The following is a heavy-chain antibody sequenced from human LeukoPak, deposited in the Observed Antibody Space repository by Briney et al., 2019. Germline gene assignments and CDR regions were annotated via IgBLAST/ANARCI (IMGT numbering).Heavy chain of an antibody. Sequence: GGTLRLSCAASGFIFSSYGMSWVRQAPGKGLEWVSAISGSGGSTYYADSVKGRFTISRDNSKNTLYLQMNSLRAEDTAVYYCAKGAYYYDSSGPPSPGYWGQGTLVTVSS. CDR2: ISGSGGST. CDR3: AKGAYYYDSSGPPSPGY. V-gene: IGHV3-23*01. J-gene: IGHJ4*02. CDR1: GFIFSSYG. D-gene: IGHD3-22*01.